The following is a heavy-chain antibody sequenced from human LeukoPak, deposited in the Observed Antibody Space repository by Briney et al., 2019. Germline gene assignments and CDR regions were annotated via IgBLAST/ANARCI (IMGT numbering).Heavy chain of an antibody. CDR1: GGSFSGYY. V-gene: IGHV4-34*01. Sequence: SETLSLTCAVYGGSFSGYYWSWIRQPPGKGLEWIGEINHSGSTNYNPSLTSRVTISVDTSKNQFSLKLSSVTAADTAVYHCARGKWEVRFDNWGQGTLVTVSS. D-gene: IGHD1-26*01. CDR2: INHSGST. J-gene: IGHJ4*02. CDR3: ARGKWEVRFDN.